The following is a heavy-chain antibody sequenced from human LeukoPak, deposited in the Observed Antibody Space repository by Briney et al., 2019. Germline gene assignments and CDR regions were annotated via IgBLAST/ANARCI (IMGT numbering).Heavy chain of an antibody. J-gene: IGHJ5*02. V-gene: IGHV1-2*02. CDR1: GYTFTGYY. D-gene: IGHD2-21*02. Sequence: GASVKVSCKASGYTFTGYYMHWVRQAPGQGLEWMGWINPNSGGTNYAQKFQGRVTMTRDTSISTAYMELSRLRSDDTAVYYCARVGGSYCGGDCYSSWGQGTLVTVSS. CDR2: INPNSGGT. CDR3: ARVGGSYCGGDCYSS.